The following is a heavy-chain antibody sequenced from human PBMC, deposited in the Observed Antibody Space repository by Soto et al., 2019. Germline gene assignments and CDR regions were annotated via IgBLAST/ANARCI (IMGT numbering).Heavy chain of an antibody. CDR2: ISGSGGST. CDR3: ATTKNSGSYYAFLAADAFDI. CDR1: GFTFSSYA. Sequence: GGSLRLSCAASGFTFSSYAMSWVRQAPGKGLEWVSAISGSGGSTYYADSVKGRFTISRDNSKNTLYLQMNSLRAEDTAVYYCATTKNSGSYYAFLAADAFDIWGQGTMVTVSS. D-gene: IGHD1-26*01. V-gene: IGHV3-23*01. J-gene: IGHJ3*02.